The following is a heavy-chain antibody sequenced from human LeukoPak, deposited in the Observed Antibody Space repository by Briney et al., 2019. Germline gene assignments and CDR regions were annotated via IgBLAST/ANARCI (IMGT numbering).Heavy chain of an antibody. D-gene: IGHD6-19*01. V-gene: IGHV3-49*04. CDR1: GFTFGDSP. Sequence: PGGSLRLSCTASGFTFGDSPMSWVRQAPGKGLEWVAFIRNKVYGGTTEYAATEYAASVRGRFTISRDDSESIAYLQMNSLKREDTAVYYCTRVVSSAWYEYYFDYWGQGTLVTVSS. CDR2: IRNKVYGGTTEYAAT. CDR3: TRVVSSAWYEYYFDY. J-gene: IGHJ4*02.